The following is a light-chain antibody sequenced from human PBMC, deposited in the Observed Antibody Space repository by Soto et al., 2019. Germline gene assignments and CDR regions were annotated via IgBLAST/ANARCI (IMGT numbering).Light chain of an antibody. V-gene: IGKV3-20*01. CDR2: GAS. CDR3: QQYGSSPWT. Sequence: TLSLSPGERATLSCRASQSVRSNYLAWYQQKPGQAPRLLIYGASSRATGIPDRFSGSGSGTDFTLTISRLEPEDFAVYYCQQYGSSPWTFGQGTKVDIK. J-gene: IGKJ1*01. CDR1: QSVRSNY.